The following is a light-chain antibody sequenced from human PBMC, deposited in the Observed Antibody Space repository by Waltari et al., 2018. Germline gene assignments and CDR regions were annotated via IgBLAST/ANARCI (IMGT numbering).Light chain of an antibody. CDR1: SSGVGGYNH. Sequence: QSALTQPASVSVSPGQSITISCTGTSSGVGGYNHVSWYQQHPGKAPKLMIYDVSKRPSGVSNRFSCSKSGNTASLTISGLQTEDEADYYCSAYTTSSTVLFGGGTKLTVL. CDR3: SAYTTSSTVL. V-gene: IGLV2-14*01. J-gene: IGLJ2*01. CDR2: DVS.